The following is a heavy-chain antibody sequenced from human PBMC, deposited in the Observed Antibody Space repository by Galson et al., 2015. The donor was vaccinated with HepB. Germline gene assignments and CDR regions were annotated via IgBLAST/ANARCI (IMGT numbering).Heavy chain of an antibody. Sequence: SLRLSCAASGFTFSSYGMHWVRQAPGKGLEWVAVISYDGSNKYYADSVKGRFTISRDNSKNTLYLQMNSLRAEHTAVYYCAKNAAAGSRYFDAFDIWGQGTMVTVSS. CDR3: AKNAAAGSRYFDAFDI. V-gene: IGHV3-30*18. CDR2: ISYDGSNK. J-gene: IGHJ3*02. D-gene: IGHD6-13*01. CDR1: GFTFSSYG.